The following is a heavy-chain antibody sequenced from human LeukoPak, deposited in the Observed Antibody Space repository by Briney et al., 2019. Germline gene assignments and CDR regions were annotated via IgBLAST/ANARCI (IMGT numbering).Heavy chain of an antibody. CDR1: GLTFSSYT. Sequence: PGGSLRLSCAASGLTFSSYTMHWIRQAPGKGLEWVSSISGSNSYIFYADSVKGRFTVSRDNAKDSLYLQMNSLRAEDTAVYYCARALTTLTNKGYWGQGTLSPSPQ. D-gene: IGHD1-1*01. CDR3: ARALTTLTNKGY. V-gene: IGHV3-21*01. CDR2: ISGSNSYI. J-gene: IGHJ4*02.